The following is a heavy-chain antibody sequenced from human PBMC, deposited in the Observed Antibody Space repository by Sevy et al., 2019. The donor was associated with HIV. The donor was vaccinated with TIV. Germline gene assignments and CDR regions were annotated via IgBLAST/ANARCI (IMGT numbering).Heavy chain of an antibody. J-gene: IGHJ5*02. CDR2: ISYDGSNK. CDR3: AKDPTPYSSSSIAWFDP. CDR1: GFTFSSYG. D-gene: IGHD6-6*01. Sequence: GGSLRLSCAASGFTFSSYGMHWVRQAPGKGLEWVAVISYDGSNKYYADSVKGRFTISRDNSKNTLYLQMNSLRAEDTAVYYCAKDPTPYSSSSIAWFDPWGQGTLVTVSS. V-gene: IGHV3-30*18.